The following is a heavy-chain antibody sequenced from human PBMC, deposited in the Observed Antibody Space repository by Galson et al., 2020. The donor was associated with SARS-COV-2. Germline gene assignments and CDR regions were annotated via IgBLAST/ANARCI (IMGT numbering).Heavy chain of an antibody. CDR2: ISTDSKYI. CDR1: GFPFRSYN. D-gene: IGHD3-16*01. V-gene: IGHV3-21*01. CDR3: ARDGGAGYYYMDV. J-gene: IGHJ6*03. Sequence: NSGGSLRLSCAASGFPFRSYNINWVRQAPGKGLEWVSYISTDSKYIYYADSLKGRFTMSRDNAENSVYLQMQSLRAEDTAVYYCARDGGAGYYYMDVWGKGTTVTVSS.